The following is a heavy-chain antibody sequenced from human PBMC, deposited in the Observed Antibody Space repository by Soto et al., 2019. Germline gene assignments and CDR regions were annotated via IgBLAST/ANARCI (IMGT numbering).Heavy chain of an antibody. D-gene: IGHD3-22*01. CDR1: GGSISSYY. J-gene: IGHJ2*01. V-gene: IGHV4-59*01. Sequence: SETLSLTCTVSGGSISSYYWSWIRQPPGKGLEWIAYIYYSGSSNYNPSLESRVTVSVDTSKNQFSLQLNSVTAADTAVYYCARGAPYSDTSAYFWCFDLWGRGTQVTVSS. CDR3: ARGAPYSDTSAYFWCFDL. CDR2: IYYSGSS.